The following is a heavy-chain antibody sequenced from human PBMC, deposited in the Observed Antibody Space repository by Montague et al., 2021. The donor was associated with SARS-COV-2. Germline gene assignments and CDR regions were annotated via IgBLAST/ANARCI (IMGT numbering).Heavy chain of an antibody. D-gene: IGHD5-12*01. CDR2: IKGDGSEK. Sequence: SLRLSCAASGLTFSVYWMSWVRQAPGKGPEWVANIKGDGSEKYYVDSAKGRFTISRDNAKNSLYLQMNSLRAEDTAVYYCARGGGGYDYWGQGTLVTVSS. V-gene: IGHV3-7*04. J-gene: IGHJ4*02. CDR1: GLTFSVYW. CDR3: ARGGGGYDY.